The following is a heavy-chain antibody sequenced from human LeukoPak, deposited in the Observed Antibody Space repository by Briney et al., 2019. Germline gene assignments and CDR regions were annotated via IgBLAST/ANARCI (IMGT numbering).Heavy chain of an antibody. CDR3: ARLLSSGWLVYFNY. D-gene: IGHD6-19*01. J-gene: IGHJ4*02. V-gene: IGHV1-69*06. CDR1: GGTFSSYA. CDR2: IIPIFGTA. Sequence: GASVKVSCKASGGTFSSYAISWVRQAPGQGLEWMGGIIPIFGTANYAQKFQGRVTITADKSTSTAYMELSSLRSEDTAVYYCARLLSSGWLVYFNYWGQGTLVTVSS.